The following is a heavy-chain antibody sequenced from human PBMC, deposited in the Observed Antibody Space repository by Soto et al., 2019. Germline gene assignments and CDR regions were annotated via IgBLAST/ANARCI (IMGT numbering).Heavy chain of an antibody. CDR2: INHSGST. Sequence: PSETLSLTCAVYGGSFSGYYWSWIRQPPGKGLEWIGEINHSGSTNYNPSLKSRVTISVDTSKNQFSLKLSSVTAADTAVYYCARRECSGGSCIFDYWGQGTLVTVSS. V-gene: IGHV4-34*01. J-gene: IGHJ4*02. D-gene: IGHD2-15*01. CDR3: ARRECSGGSCIFDY. CDR1: GGSFSGYY.